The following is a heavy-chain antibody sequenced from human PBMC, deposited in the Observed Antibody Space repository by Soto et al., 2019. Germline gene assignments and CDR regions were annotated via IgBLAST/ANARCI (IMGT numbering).Heavy chain of an antibody. D-gene: IGHD2-15*01. CDR1: GGSISSSNW. CDR3: ATRLIVCSGVSCPKYYYYYGMDV. CDR2: IYHSGST. J-gene: IGHJ6*02. Sequence: SETLSLTCAVSGGSISSSNWWSWVRQPPGKGLEWIGEIYHSGSTNYNPSLKSRVTISVDKSKNQFSLKLSSVTAADTAVYYCATRLIVCSGVSCPKYYYYYGMDVWGQGTTVTVAS. V-gene: IGHV4-4*02.